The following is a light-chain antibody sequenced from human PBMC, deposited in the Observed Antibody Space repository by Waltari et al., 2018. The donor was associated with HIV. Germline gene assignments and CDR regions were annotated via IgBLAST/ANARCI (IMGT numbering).Light chain of an antibody. Sequence: DIVMTQSPDSLTVSLGERATINCRSSRTVFYNSNNENYLAWYQQKPRQPPKVLIYRASTHAVGVSDRFSGSGSGTNFSLTISSLQADDLAVYYCQQYFSLPPTFGGGTKVQI. CDR3: QQYFSLPPT. V-gene: IGKV4-1*01. J-gene: IGKJ4*01. CDR1: RTVFYNSNNENY. CDR2: RAS.